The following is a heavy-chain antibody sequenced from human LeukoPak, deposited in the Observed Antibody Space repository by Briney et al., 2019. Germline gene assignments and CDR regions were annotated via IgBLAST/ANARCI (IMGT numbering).Heavy chain of an antibody. CDR2: IYTSGST. J-gene: IGHJ4*02. CDR3: ASSQWELEARGNSFDY. D-gene: IGHD1-26*01. CDR1: GGSFSGYY. Sequence: PSETLSLTCAVYGGSFSGYYWSWIRQPPGKGLEWIGRIYTSGSTNYNPSLKSRVTISVDTSKNQFSLKLSSVTAADTAVYYCASSQWELEARGNSFDYWGQGTLVTVSS. V-gene: IGHV4-4*08.